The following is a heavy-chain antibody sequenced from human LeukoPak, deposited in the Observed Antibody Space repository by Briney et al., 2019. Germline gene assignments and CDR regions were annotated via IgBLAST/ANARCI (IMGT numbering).Heavy chain of an antibody. V-gene: IGHV3-23*01. J-gene: IGHJ4*02. CDR3: AKINWPNNGIFFDL. D-gene: IGHD1-20*01. CDR2: ITGSGDSR. Sequence: PGGSLRLSCKASGFTFSTFAMNWVRQAPGKGLERVSTITGSGDSRYYADSVRGRFTITRDNSQNTVYLQMNGLGAEDTAVYFCAKINWPNNGIFFDLWGQGTLVTVSS. CDR1: GFTFSTFA.